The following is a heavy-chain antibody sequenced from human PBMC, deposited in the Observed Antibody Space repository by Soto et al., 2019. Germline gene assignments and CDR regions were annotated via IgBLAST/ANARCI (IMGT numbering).Heavy chain of an antibody. CDR2: ISSSSSYI. J-gene: IGHJ6*02. V-gene: IGHV3-21*01. D-gene: IGHD3-10*01. CDR3: ARDHLGRV. CDR1: GFTFSSYS. Sequence: EVQLVESGGGLVKPGGSLRLSCAASGFTFSSYSMNWVRQAPGKGLEWVSSISSSSSYIYYADSVKGRFTISRDNAKNSLYRERNRLGAEDTAVYYCARDHLGRVWGQGTTVTVSS.